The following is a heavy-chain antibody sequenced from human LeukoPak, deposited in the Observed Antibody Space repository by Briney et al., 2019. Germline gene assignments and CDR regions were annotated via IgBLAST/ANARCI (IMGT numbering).Heavy chain of an antibody. CDR3: ARGQYFSTTYYFDY. J-gene: IGHJ4*02. V-gene: IGHV3-7*03. CDR1: GFTFSSYW. D-gene: IGHD2/OR15-2a*01. Sequence: GGSLRLSCAASGFTFSSYWMSWVRQAPGKGLEWVANIKQAGTEKYYVDSVKGRFTISRDNAKNSLFLQMNSLRAEDTAVYFCARGQYFSTTYYFDYWGQGTLVTVSS. CDR2: IKQAGTEK.